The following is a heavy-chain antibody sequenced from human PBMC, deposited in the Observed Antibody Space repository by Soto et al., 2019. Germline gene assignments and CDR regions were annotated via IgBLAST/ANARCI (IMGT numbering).Heavy chain of an antibody. Sequence: PGGSLRLSCAASGFTVSRNSMTWVRQAPGKGLQWVSAIGGGGFDTYYADSVKGRFTISRDNSKNTLYLQMNRLRAEDTAVYYCAGHDDSSGYFTDFDYWGQGTLVTVSS. D-gene: IGHD3-22*01. V-gene: IGHV3-23*01. CDR2: IGGGGFDT. CDR3: AGHDDSSGYFTDFDY. CDR1: GFTVSRNS. J-gene: IGHJ4*02.